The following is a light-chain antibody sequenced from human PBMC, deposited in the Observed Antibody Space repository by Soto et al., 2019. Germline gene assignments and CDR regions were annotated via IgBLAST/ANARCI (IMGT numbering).Light chain of an antibody. J-gene: IGLJ1*01. Sequence: QSVLTQPPSVSGSPGQSVTMSCTGTSSDVGDYNHVSWYQQSPGTVPKLIIYEVSSRPSGVPDRFSGSKSGNTASLTISGLQAEDEADYYCNLYTSSNTYVFGTGTKVTVL. CDR2: EVS. CDR1: SSDVGDYNH. V-gene: IGLV2-18*01. CDR3: NLYTSSNTYV.